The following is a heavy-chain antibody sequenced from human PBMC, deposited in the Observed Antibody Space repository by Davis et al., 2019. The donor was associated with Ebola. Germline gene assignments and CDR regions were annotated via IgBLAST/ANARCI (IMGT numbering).Heavy chain of an antibody. D-gene: IGHD3-3*01. CDR1: GFTFSSYS. CDR3: AKDHNYDFWSGMDV. J-gene: IGHJ6*02. Sequence: GGSLRLSCAASGFTFSSYSMHWVRQAPGKGLEWVSGISWNSGSIGYADSVKGRFTISRDNAKNSLYLQMNSLRAEDTALYYCAKDHNYDFWSGMDVWGQGTTVTVSS. V-gene: IGHV3-9*01. CDR2: ISWNSGSI.